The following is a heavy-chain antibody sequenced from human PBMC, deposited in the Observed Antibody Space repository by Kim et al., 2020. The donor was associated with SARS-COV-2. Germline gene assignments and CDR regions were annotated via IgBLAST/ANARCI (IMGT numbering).Heavy chain of an antibody. J-gene: IGHJ6*02. CDR1: GGSISSYY. V-gene: IGHV4-59*01. D-gene: IGHD3-10*01. Sequence: SETLSLTCTVSGGSISSYYWSWIRQPPGKGLEWIGYIYYSGSTNYNPSLKSRVTISVDTSKNQFSLKLSSVTAADTAVYYCARDKGTYGSGSYYNGPWYYYGMDVWGQGTTVTVSS. CDR3: ARDKGTYGSGSYYNGPWYYYGMDV. CDR2: IYYSGST.